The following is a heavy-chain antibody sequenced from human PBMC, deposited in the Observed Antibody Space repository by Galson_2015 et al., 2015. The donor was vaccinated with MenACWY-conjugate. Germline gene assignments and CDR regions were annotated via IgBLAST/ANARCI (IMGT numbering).Heavy chain of an antibody. V-gene: IGHV1-18*01. CDR1: GYTFTSYG. CDR3: ARRSGWTNDAFDI. D-gene: IGHD6-19*01. CDR2: ISAYNGNI. Sequence: SVKVSCKASGYTFTSYGFSWVRQVPGQGLEWIGWISAYNGNINYAQKFQGRVTMTTDTSTSTAYMELRSLRSDDTAVYYCARRSGWTNDAFDIWGQGTMVTVSS. J-gene: IGHJ3*02.